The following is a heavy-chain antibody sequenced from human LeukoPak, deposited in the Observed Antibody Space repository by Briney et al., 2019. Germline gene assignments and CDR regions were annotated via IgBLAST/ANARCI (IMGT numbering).Heavy chain of an antibody. CDR2: FDPEDGET. V-gene: IGHV1-24*01. CDR3: ARFYDSSGYYPKDYYYGMDV. Sequence: ASVKVSCKVSGYTLTELSMHWVRQAPGKGLEWMGGFDPEDGETIYAQKLQGRVTMTTDTSTSTAYMELRSLRSDDTAVYYCARFYDSSGYYPKDYYYGMDVWGQGTTVTVSS. CDR1: GYTLTELS. J-gene: IGHJ6*02. D-gene: IGHD3-22*01.